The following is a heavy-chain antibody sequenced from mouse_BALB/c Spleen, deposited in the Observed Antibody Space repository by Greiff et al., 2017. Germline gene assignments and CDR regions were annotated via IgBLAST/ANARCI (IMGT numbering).Heavy chain of an antibody. J-gene: IGHJ4*01. D-gene: IGHD1-2*01. Sequence: DVKLQESGPSLVKPSQTLSLTCSVTGNSITSGYWNWIRKFPGNKLEYMGYISYSGSTYYNPSLKSRISITRDTSKNQYYLQLNSVTTEDTATYYCARYPHYYGYAMDYWGQGTSVTVSS. CDR1: GNSITSGY. V-gene: IGHV3-8*02. CDR3: ARYPHYYGYAMDY. CDR2: ISYSGST.